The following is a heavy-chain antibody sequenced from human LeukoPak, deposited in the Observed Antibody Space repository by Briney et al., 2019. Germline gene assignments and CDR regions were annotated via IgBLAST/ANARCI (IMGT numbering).Heavy chain of an antibody. CDR1: GDSISGDFYY. V-gene: IGHV4-39*01. D-gene: IGHD3-22*01. CDR3: ARPAGSSKWFPTWFDP. CDR2: IYYSGST. J-gene: IGHJ5*02. Sequence: LETLSLTCTVSGDSISGDFYYWGWIRQPPGKGLEWIGSIYYSGSTYYNPSLKSRATLSIDTSKNQFSLKLSSVTAADTAVYYCARPAGSSKWFPTWFDPWGQGTLVTVSS.